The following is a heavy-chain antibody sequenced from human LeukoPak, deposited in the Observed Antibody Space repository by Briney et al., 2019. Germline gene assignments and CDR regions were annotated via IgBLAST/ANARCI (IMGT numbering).Heavy chain of an antibody. Sequence: PGRSLRLSCAASGFTFSNYVMHRVRQAPGKGLEWVALILYDGSNKYSVKGRFTISRDNSKNTLYLEIDSLRAEDTAVYYCARGMPMIRKIITAFDVWGPGTMVTVSS. CDR2: ILYDGSNK. V-gene: IGHV3-33*05. J-gene: IGHJ3*01. CDR3: ARGMPMIRKIITAFDV. CDR1: GFTFSNYV. D-gene: IGHD3-10*01.